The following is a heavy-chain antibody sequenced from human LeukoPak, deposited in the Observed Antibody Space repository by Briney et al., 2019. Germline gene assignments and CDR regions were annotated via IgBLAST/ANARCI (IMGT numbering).Heavy chain of an antibody. Sequence: CSVTVSCKASGGACNTFAIHWVRPAPGQGLEWMGRIIPILRQSNSAQRSDGTVSITADAFTNTAYMELSSLRSEDSAVYYCATGGAYADAFDIWGEG. J-gene: IGHJ3*02. D-gene: IGHD5-12*01. V-gene: IGHV1-69*11. CDR1: GGACNTFA. CDR2: IIPILRQS. CDR3: ATGGAYADAFDI.